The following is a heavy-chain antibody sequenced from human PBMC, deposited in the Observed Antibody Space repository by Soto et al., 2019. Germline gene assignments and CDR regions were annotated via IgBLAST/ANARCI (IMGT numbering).Heavy chain of an antibody. J-gene: IGHJ4*02. CDR3: ANYDNGGSGWSG. CDR1: GCSSSIVEEY. D-gene: IGHD3-22*01. CDR2: IYHSGST. Sequence: LQPISVTRTVGGCSSSIVEEYRNKNQQTPGKGLEWIGYIYHSGSTSYNPSLKSRVAISLDTSKNQFSLRLTSVTAADAAVYFCANYDNGGSGWSGRGQGTPVPVSS. V-gene: IGHV4-61*08.